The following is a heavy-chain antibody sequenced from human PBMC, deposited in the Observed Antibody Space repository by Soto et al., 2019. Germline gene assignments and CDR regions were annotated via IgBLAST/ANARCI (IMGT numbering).Heavy chain of an antibody. D-gene: IGHD2-21*01. V-gene: IGHV4-34*01. CDR3: ARRIPAYIGSRPWGY. CDR1: GGPFSGYY. Sequence: QVQLQQWGAGLLKPSETLSLTCAVYGGPFSGYYWSWIRQPPGKGLEWIGEINHSGDSNYNPSLKRRVTMSGDTSKNQFSLKLSSVTAADTAIYFCARRIPAYIGSRPWGYWGQGTLVTVSS. CDR2: INHSGDS. J-gene: IGHJ4*02.